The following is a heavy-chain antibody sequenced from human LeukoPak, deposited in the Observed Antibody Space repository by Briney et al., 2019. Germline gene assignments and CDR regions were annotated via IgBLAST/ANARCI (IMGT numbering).Heavy chain of an antibody. D-gene: IGHD2-2*01. CDR1: GYTFIDYY. CDR3: GRVNVAVRMNYFDN. CDR2: INPSGGGT. V-gene: IGHV1-46*01. Sequence: ASVKVSCKASGYTFIDYYMHWVRQAPGQGLEWMGIINPSGGGTTYAQKFQGRVTMTRDTSTSTVFMDLSSLRSEDTAVYYCGRVNVAVRMNYFDNWGQGTLVTVSS. J-gene: IGHJ4*02.